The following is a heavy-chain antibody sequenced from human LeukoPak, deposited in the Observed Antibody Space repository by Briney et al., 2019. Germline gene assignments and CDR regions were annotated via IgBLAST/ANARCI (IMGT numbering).Heavy chain of an antibody. CDR3: ASTPGVAATLYYYYMDV. CDR2: IYYSGST. V-gene: IGHV4-59*01. J-gene: IGHJ6*03. D-gene: IGHD2-15*01. Sequence: SETLSRTCTVSGGSITHYYWSWIRQPPGKGLEWLGYIYYSGSTNYNPSLKSRVTISLDTSKSQFSLKLSSVTAADTAVYYCASTPGVAATLYYYYMDVWGKGTTVTVSS. CDR1: GGSITHYY.